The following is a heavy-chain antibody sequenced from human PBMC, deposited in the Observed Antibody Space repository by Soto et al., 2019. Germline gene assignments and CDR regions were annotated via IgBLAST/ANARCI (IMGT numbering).Heavy chain of an antibody. CDR2: IYYSGST. V-gene: IGHV4-31*01. CDR3: ARLLPYYYYRSAYPFHY. Sequence: QVQLQESGPGLVKPSQTLSLTCTVSGGSISSGGYYWSWIRQHPGKGLEWIGYIYYSGSTYYNPPLNRLFTLPAATPQTPFALKLTSLTAADTPVYYCARLLPYYYYRSAYPFHYWGQGTLVTVSS. CDR1: GGSISSGGYY. J-gene: IGHJ4*02. D-gene: IGHD3-22*01.